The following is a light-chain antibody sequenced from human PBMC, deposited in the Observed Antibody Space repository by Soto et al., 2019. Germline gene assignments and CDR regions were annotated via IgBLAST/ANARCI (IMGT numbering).Light chain of an antibody. CDR3: QQYNSYWT. J-gene: IGKJ1*01. CDR2: DAS. CDR1: QGISSY. V-gene: IGKV1-9*01. Sequence: IQLPQSTSSLSASLGDRVTINCLASQGISSYLAWYQQKPGKAPNLLIYDASTLHSGVPSRFSGGGSGTEFTLTICSLQPDDFATYYCQQYNSYWTFGQGTKVDTK.